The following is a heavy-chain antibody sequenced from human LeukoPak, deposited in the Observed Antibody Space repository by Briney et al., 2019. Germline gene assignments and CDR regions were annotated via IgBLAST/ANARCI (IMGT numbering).Heavy chain of an antibody. CDR3: ARGAADLSS. D-gene: IGHD6-25*01. CDR1: GFTFSSYW. J-gene: IGHJ4*02. Sequence: GGSLRLSCAVSGFTFSSYWMSWVRQAPGKGLEWVANIKQDGSEKYYVDSVKGRFTISRDNAKNSLYLQMNSLRAEDTAVFYCARGAADLSSWGQGTLVTVSS. CDR2: IKQDGSEK. V-gene: IGHV3-7*01.